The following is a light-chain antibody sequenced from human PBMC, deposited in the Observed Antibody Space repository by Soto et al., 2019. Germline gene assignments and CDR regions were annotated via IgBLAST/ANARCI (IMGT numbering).Light chain of an antibody. CDR2: GAS. CDR3: QQYHNWPPQYS. CDR1: QSVASN. J-gene: IGKJ2*01. Sequence: EIAMTQSPASLSVSPGDGATVSCRASQSVASNVAWYQQKPGQGPRLLIHGASTRAVGVPARFSGSGSGTDFTPTISSLQSEDFAVFYCQQYHNWPPQYSFGQGTKLQIK. V-gene: IGKV3-15*01.